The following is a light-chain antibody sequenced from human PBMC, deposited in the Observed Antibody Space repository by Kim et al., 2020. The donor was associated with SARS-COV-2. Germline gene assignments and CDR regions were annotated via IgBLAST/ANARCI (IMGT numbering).Light chain of an antibody. Sequence: DIQMTQSPSTLSASMGDRVTITCRASENIDTYLAWYQQKPWRAPRLLIYLASNLENGVPSRFSGTGSGTEFSLSITSLQPDDFATYYCQHYSRFPYTFGQGTKLEIK. V-gene: IGKV1-5*03. CDR2: LAS. J-gene: IGKJ2*01. CDR3: QHYSRFPYT. CDR1: ENIDTY.